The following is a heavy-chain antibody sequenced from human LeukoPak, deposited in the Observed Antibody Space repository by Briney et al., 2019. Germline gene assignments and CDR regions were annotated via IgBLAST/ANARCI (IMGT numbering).Heavy chain of an antibody. Sequence: GGSLRLSCTASGFSFSGHWMHWARQLPGKGLVWVSRMSPTGSTTSYADSVKGRFTVSRDNAKNTLYLQVNNLRAEDTAVYYCARGPNSNWSGLDFWGQGTLLTVSS. J-gene: IGHJ4*02. D-gene: IGHD6-6*01. CDR1: GFSFSGHW. V-gene: IGHV3-74*01. CDR3: ARGPNSNWSGLDF. CDR2: MSPTGSTT.